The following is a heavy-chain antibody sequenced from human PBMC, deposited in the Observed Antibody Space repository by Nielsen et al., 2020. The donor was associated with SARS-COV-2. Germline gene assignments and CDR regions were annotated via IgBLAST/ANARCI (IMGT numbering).Heavy chain of an antibody. V-gene: IGHV4-59*08. CDR3: ARHYYGSGIYYNIRWFDP. CDR1: GGSVSGYY. D-gene: IGHD3-10*01. J-gene: IGHJ5*02. Sequence: SETLSLTCTVSGGSVSGYYWSWIRQVPEKGLEWIGYIYYTGITNYNPSLKCRVSISVDTSNNQVSLRLSSVTAADTAVYFCARHYYGSGIYYNIRWFDPWGQGTLVAVSS. CDR2: IYYTGIT.